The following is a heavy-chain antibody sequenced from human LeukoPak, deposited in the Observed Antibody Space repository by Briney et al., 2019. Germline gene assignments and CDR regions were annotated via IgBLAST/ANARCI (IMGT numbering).Heavy chain of an antibody. V-gene: IGHV3-66*01. J-gene: IGHJ6*03. CDR3: ARVKEAYSSSWYPTYYYYYMDV. Sequence: GGSLRLSCAASGFTVSSNYMSWVRQAPGKGLEWVSVIYSGGSTYYADSVKGRFTISRDNSKNTLYLQMNSLRAEDTAVYYCARVKEAYSSSWYPTYYYYYMDVWGKGTTVTISS. CDR2: IYSGGST. CDR1: GFTVSSNY. D-gene: IGHD6-13*01.